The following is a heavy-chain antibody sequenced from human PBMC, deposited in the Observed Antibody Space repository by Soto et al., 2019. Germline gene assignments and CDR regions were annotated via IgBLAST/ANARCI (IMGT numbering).Heavy chain of an antibody. CDR3: ARASGYVSGWYHDY. D-gene: IGHD6-19*01. CDR2: LIPILGTT. J-gene: IGHJ4*02. CDR1: GGTFSSDA. Sequence: SVKVSCKASGGTFSSDAVSWARQAPVQGLEWMGGLIPILGTTHYAQKFQGRVTITADESTNTAYMELSSLRSDDTAVYYCARASGYVSGWYHDYWGQGTRVTVSS. V-gene: IGHV1-69*13.